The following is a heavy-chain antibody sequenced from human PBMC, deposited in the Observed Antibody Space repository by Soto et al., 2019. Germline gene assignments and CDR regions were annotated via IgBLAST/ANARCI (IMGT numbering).Heavy chain of an antibody. CDR1: GYTFTGYY. J-gene: IGHJ4*02. D-gene: IGHD3-10*01. V-gene: IGHV1-2*04. CDR3: AVDARGDEAPMDH. Sequence: QVQLVQSGAEVKKPGASVKVSCKASGYTFTGYYMHWVRQAPGQGLEWMEWINPNSGGTNYAQKFQGWVTMTRDTSHRPADTERSRVSSDDTAGDYCAVDARGDEAPMDHWGQGTLFTVS. CDR2: INPNSGGT.